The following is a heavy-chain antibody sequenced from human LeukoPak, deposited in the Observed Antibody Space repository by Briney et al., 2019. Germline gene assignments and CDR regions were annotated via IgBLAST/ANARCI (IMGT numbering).Heavy chain of an antibody. D-gene: IGHD7-27*01. Sequence: SETLSLTCTVSGGSISSYYWSWLRQAPGKGLEWIGNIYYSGSTNYNPSLKSRVTISVDTSKNQFSLKLSSVTAADTAVYYCARHGTLGSITYPLDYWGQGTLVTVSS. CDR3: ARHGTLGSITYPLDY. CDR1: GGSISSYY. V-gene: IGHV4-59*08. J-gene: IGHJ4*02. CDR2: IYYSGST.